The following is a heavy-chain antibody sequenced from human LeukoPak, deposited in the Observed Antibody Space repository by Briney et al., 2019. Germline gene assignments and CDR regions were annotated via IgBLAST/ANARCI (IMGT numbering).Heavy chain of an antibody. Sequence: PSETLSLTCTVSGGSISSYYWSWIRQPPGKGLEWIGYIYYSGSTNYNPSLKSRVTISVDTSKNQFSLKLSSVTAADTAVYYCARVRGVIIAHFDYWGQGTLVTVSS. J-gene: IGHJ4*02. CDR3: ARVRGVIIAHFDY. CDR1: GGSISSYY. V-gene: IGHV4-59*01. D-gene: IGHD3-10*01. CDR2: IYYSGST.